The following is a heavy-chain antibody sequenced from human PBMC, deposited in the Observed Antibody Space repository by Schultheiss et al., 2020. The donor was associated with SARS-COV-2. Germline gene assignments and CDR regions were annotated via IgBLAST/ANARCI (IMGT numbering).Heavy chain of an antibody. Sequence: SETLSLICAVSGDSIRRSRYYWGWIRQSPEKGLEWIGSIYYDGSTDYNPSLRSRVTISLDTSKNQFSLTLTSVTAADTALYYCARHGGASSLNWSDPWGQGTLVTVSS. CDR1: GDSIRRSRYY. V-gene: IGHV4-39*01. D-gene: IGHD1-26*01. CDR2: IYYDGST. CDR3: ARHGGASSLNWSDP. J-gene: IGHJ5*02.